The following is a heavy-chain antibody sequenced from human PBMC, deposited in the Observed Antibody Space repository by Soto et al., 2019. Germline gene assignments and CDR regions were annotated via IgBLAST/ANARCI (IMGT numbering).Heavy chain of an antibody. CDR2: INPNSGGT. CDR1: GYTFTGYY. V-gene: IGHV1-2*04. Sequence: ASVKVSCKASGYTFTGYYMHWVRQAPGQGLEWMGWINPNSGGTNYAQKFQGWVTMTRDTSISTAYMELSRLRSDDTAVYYCARGRTGDQNDSYYAMDVWGQGPTVTVSS. CDR3: ARGRTGDQNDSYYAMDV. D-gene: IGHD7-27*01. J-gene: IGHJ6*02.